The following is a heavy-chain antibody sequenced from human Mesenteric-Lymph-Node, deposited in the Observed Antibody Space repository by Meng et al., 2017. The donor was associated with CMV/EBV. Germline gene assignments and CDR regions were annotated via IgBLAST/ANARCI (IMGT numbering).Heavy chain of an antibody. CDR2: INPNSGGT. CDR3: ARGTSLNYRDIEGP. J-gene: IGHJ5*02. V-gene: IGHV1-2*02. D-gene: IGHD4-11*01. CDR1: GYSFTSFY. Sequence: ASVKVSCKASGYSFTSFYIHWVRQAPGQGLDWMGWINPNSGGTNYAQKFQGRVTMTRDTSISTVYMELTRLRSDDTAVYYCARGTSLNYRDIEGPWGQGTLVTVSS.